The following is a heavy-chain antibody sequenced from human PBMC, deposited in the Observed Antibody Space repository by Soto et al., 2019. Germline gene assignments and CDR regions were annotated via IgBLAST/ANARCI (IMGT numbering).Heavy chain of an antibody. Sequence: SETLSLTCTVSGGSISSYYWSWIRQPPGKGLEWIGYIYYSGSTNYNPSLKSRVTISVDTSKNQFSLKLSSVTAADTAVYYGARGTVTTAGVVDDWGQGTLVTVSS. D-gene: IGHD4-17*01. CDR3: ARGTVTTAGVVDD. CDR2: IYYSGST. V-gene: IGHV4-59*01. CDR1: GGSISSYY. J-gene: IGHJ4*02.